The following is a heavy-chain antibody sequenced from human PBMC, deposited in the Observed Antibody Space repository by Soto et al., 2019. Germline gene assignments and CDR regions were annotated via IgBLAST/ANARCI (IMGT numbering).Heavy chain of an antibody. CDR2: INHSGST. D-gene: IGHD6-19*01. Sequence: QVQLQQWGAGLLKPSETLSLTCAVYGGSFSGYYWSWIRQPPGKGLEWIGEINHSGSTNYNPSLKSRVTLPVATTKNQFSLKLSAVTVADTAVYYCARWGSGWYYFDYWGQETLVTVSS. CDR1: GGSFSGYY. CDR3: ARWGSGWYYFDY. V-gene: IGHV4-34*01. J-gene: IGHJ4*02.